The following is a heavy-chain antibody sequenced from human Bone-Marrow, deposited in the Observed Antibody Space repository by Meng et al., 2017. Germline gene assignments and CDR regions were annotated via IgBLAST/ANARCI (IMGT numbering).Heavy chain of an antibody. D-gene: IGHD5-12*01. CDR2: INPNSGGT. CDR1: GYTFTGYY. Sequence: ASVKVSCKASGYTFTGYYMHWVRQAPGQGLEWMGRINPNSGGTNYAQKFQGRVTMTRDTSTSTVYMELSSLRSEDTAVYYCARAHELATIPFDYWGQGTLVTVSS. J-gene: IGHJ4*02. V-gene: IGHV1-2*06. CDR3: ARAHELATIPFDY.